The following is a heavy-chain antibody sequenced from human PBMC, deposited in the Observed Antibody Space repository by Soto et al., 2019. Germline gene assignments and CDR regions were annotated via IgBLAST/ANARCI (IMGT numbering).Heavy chain of an antibody. Sequence: EVQLLESGGGLVQPGGSLRLSCAASGFPFSTYAMTWVRQAPGKGLEWVSAISGSGGSTYYADSVKGRFTISRDKSKNPLFLQMNSLSAEDTAVYYCAKNWATTFSSSSHWGQGTLVTVSS. CDR1: GFPFSTYA. CDR3: AKNWATTFSSSSH. CDR2: ISGSGGST. D-gene: IGHD6-6*01. V-gene: IGHV3-23*01. J-gene: IGHJ4*02.